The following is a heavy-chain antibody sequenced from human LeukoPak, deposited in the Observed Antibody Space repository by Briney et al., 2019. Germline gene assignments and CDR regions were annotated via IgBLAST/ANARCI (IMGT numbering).Heavy chain of an antibody. CDR2: ISTYNGNT. CDR1: GYTFTSYS. Sequence: ASVKVSCKASGYTFTSYSISGVRQGPGQGLEWMGWISTYNGNTNYAQKLQGRVTMTTDTATSTAYMEPRSLRSDDTAVYYCARDHVISSGWPSRIAYWGQGTLVPVSS. D-gene: IGHD6-19*01. V-gene: IGHV1-18*01. CDR3: ARDHVISSGWPSRIAY. J-gene: IGHJ4*02.